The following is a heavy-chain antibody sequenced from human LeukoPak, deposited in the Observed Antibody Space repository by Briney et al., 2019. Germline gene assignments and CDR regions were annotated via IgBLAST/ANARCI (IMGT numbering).Heavy chain of an antibody. V-gene: IGHV4-39*07. CDR1: GGSISNSNYY. D-gene: IGHD2-15*01. CDR3: ARVLRGYCSGGSCYGIDY. Sequence: SETLSLTCSVSGGSISNSNYYWGWIRLPPGKGMEWIGTIYYSGSTYYNPSLKSRVTISVDTSKNQFSLKLSSVTAADTAVYYCARVLRGYCSGGSCYGIDYWGQGTLVTVSS. CDR2: IYYSGST. J-gene: IGHJ4*02.